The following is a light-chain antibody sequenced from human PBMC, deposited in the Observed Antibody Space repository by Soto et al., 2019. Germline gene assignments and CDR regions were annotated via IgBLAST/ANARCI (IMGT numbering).Light chain of an antibody. J-gene: IGLJ1*01. V-gene: IGLV1-44*01. CDR1: SSNIGTNA. CDR3: AVWDDSLFYV. Sequence: QSVLTQPPSASGTPGQRVTISCSGRSSNIGTNAVSWYRQLPGSAPHLLIYNDDHRPSGVPARFSGSKSGASASLAIRDLQSADEADYFCAVWDDSLFYVFGPATKLTVL. CDR2: NDD.